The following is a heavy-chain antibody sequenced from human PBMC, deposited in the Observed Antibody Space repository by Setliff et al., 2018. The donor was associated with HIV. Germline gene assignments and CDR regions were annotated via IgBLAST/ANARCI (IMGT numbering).Heavy chain of an antibody. D-gene: IGHD4-4*01. CDR2: VHKSGNS. J-gene: IGHJ6*03. V-gene: IGHV4-38-2*01. Sequence: PSETLSLTCDVSGFSITDGFYWAWIRQPPGKGLEWIGSVHKSGNSYYKPSLKSRATISVDTSENHFSLRLSSVTAADTAVYYCARLDYSNYYSYYIDVWGEGTMVTVSS. CDR1: GFSITDGFY. CDR3: ARLDYSNYYSYYIDV.